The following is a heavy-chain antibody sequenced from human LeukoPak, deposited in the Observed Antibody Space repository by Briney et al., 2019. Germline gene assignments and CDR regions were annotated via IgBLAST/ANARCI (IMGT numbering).Heavy chain of an antibody. CDR3: AKESGDFYYNMDV. J-gene: IGHJ6*03. CDR1: GFTFSSYA. D-gene: IGHD3-10*01. CDR2: ISGSGAST. Sequence: PGGSLRLSCAVSGFTFSSYAMNWVRQAPGKGLEWVSGISGSGASTYYADSVKGRFTLSRDNSKNTLYLQMNSLRAEDTAVYYCAKESGDFYYNMDVWGKGTTVTVSS. V-gene: IGHV3-23*01.